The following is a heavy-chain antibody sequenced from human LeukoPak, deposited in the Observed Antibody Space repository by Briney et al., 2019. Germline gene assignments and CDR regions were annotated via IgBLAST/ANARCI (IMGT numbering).Heavy chain of an antibody. CDR2: ISSYSTYI. Sequence: GGSLRLSCAASGFSFSDYSMNWVPQAPGKGLEGVSFISSYSTYIYYADSLKGRFTIYRDNAKNSLYLQMNSLRAEDTAVYYCARDSFAGYDSSGYSSYDYWGQGTLVTVSS. D-gene: IGHD3-22*01. CDR3: ARDSFAGYDSSGYSSYDY. V-gene: IGHV3-21*01. CDR1: GFSFSDYS. J-gene: IGHJ4*02.